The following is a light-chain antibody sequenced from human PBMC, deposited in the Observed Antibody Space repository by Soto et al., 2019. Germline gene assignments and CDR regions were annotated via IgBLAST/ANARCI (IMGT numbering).Light chain of an antibody. CDR2: DAS. CDR1: QSISSW. CDR3: QQYNSYSRT. Sequence: DIQMTHSPSTLSASVLYGVTITFRASQSISSWLAWYQQKPGKAPKLLIYDASSLESGVPSRFSGSGSGTESTLTISSLQPDDFATYYCQQYNSYSRTFGQGTKVDIK. J-gene: IGKJ1*01. V-gene: IGKV1-5*01.